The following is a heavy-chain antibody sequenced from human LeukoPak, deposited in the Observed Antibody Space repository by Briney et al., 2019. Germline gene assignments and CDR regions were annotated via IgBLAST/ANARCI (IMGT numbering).Heavy chain of an antibody. V-gene: IGHV3-7*01. Sequence: GGSLRLSCAASGFTFDTCWMDWVRQAPGKGLEWVATIKKDGSEKYYVDSVKGRFTISRDNAKNSLYLQMSSLRVEDTALYYCANLWEVGYWGQGTLVTVPS. J-gene: IGHJ4*02. CDR1: GFTFDTCW. D-gene: IGHD1-26*01. CDR3: ANLWEVGY. CDR2: IKKDGSEK.